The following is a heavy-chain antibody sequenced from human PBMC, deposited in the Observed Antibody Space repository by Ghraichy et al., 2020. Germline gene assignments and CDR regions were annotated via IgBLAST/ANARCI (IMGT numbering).Heavy chain of an antibody. CDR3: ARASYSGTSAEY. V-gene: IGHV4-59*01. CDR2: SYYSETA. CDR1: GDSINYYY. Sequence: SETLSLTCTVSGDSINYYYWTWIRQPPGKGLEWIGYSYYSETANYNPSPKSRVTISVDMSKNQFSLSVTSVTAADTAVYYCARASYSGTSAEYWGQGTLVTVSS. J-gene: IGHJ4*02. D-gene: IGHD1-26*01.